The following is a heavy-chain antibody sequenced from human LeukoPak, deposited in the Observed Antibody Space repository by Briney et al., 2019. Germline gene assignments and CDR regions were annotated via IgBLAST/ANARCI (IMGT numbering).Heavy chain of an antibody. CDR1: GFTVSSNY. CDR2: IYSGGST. D-gene: IGHD6-13*01. J-gene: IGHJ4*02. Sequence: GGSLRLSCAASGFTVSSNYMSRVCQAPGKGLEWVSVIYSGGSTYYADSVKGRFTISRDNSKNTLYLQMNSLRAEDTAVYYCARVGSVAAAGIRDYWGQGTLVTVSS. CDR3: ARVGSVAAAGIRDY. V-gene: IGHV3-53*01.